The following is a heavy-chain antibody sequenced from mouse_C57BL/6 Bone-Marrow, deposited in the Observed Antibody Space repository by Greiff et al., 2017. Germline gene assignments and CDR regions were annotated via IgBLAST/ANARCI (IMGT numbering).Heavy chain of an antibody. CDR3: ARERGYYYTYYFDY. CDR1: GYTFTSYD. J-gene: IGHJ2*01. CDR2: IYPRDGST. D-gene: IGHD1-1*02. V-gene: IGHV1-85*01. Sequence: QVQLKQSGPELVKPGASVKLSCKASGYTFTSYDINWVKQRPGQGLEWIGWIYPRDGSTKYNQKFKDKATLTADKSSSTAYMQLSSLTYEDSSVYYCARERGYYYTYYFDYWGQGTTLTVSS.